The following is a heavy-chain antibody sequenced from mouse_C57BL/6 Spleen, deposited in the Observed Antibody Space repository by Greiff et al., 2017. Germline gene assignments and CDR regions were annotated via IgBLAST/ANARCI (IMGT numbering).Heavy chain of an antibody. J-gene: IGHJ3*01. D-gene: IGHD2-3*01. CDR1: GFTFSDYG. CDR2: ISSGSSTI. CDR3: ARDDGYYDGFAY. V-gene: IGHV5-17*01. Sequence: EVKLMESGGGLVKPGGSLKLSCAASGFTFSDYGMHWVRQAPEKGLEWVAYISSGSSTIYYADTVKGRFTISRDNAKNTLFLQMTSLRSEDTAMYYCARDDGYYDGFAYWGQGTLVTVSA.